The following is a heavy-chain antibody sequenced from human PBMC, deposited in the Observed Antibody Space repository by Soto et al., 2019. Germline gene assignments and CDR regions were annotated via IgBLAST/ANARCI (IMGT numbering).Heavy chain of an antibody. J-gene: IGHJ4*02. V-gene: IGHV4-39*01. CDR2: IYYSGST. CDR3: ARSRIAAHIDY. D-gene: IGHD6-13*01. Sequence: SETLSLTCTVSGGSISGSSYYWGWIRQPPGKGLEWIGSIYYSGSTYYNPSLESRVTISVDTSKNQFSLKLSSVTAADTAVYYCARSRIAAHIDYWGQGTLVTVSS. CDR1: GGSISGSSYY.